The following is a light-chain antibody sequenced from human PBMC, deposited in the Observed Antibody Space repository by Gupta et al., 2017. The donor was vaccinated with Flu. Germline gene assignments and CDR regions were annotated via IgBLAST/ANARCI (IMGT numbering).Light chain of an antibody. Sequence: DIVMTQSPLSLPVTPGEPASISCRSSQSLLFSNGYHYLDWYLQKPGQSPQLLIYLGSTRDSGVPDRFSGSGSGTDFTLKISRVEAEDVGVYYCMQPLQTPFTFGPGTKVDFK. V-gene: IGKV2-28*01. CDR3: MQPLQTPFT. CDR2: LGS. J-gene: IGKJ3*01. CDR1: QSLLFSNGYHY.